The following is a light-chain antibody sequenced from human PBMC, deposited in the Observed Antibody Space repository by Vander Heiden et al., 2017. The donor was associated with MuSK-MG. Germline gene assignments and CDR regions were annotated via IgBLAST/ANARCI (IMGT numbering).Light chain of an antibody. J-gene: IGKJ4*01. CDR3: QQYGSSPPLT. V-gene: IGKV3-20*01. CDR2: GAS. Sequence: EIVFTQSPGILSLSPGERATLLCRASQSVNSIYLTWYQQKPGQAPRLLIYGASSRATGIPDRFSGSGSGTDFTLTISRLEPEDFAVYYCQQYGSSPPLTFGGGTKVEIK. CDR1: QSVNSIY.